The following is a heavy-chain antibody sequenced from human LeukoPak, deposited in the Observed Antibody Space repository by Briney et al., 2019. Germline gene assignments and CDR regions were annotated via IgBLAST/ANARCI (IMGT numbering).Heavy chain of an antibody. CDR1: GYTFTSYD. V-gene: IGHV1-8*01. J-gene: IGHJ4*02. CDR2: MNPNSGNT. D-gene: IGHD1-7*01. Sequence: GASVKVSCKASGYTFTSYDINWVRQATGQGLEWMGWMNPNSGNTGYAQKFQGRVTMTRNTSISTAYMELSSLRSEDTAVHYCARAPSISGTTPPGYWGQGTLVTVSS. CDR3: ARAPSISGTTPPGY.